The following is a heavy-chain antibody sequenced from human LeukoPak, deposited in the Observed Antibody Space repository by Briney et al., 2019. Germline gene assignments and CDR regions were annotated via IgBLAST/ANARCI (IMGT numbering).Heavy chain of an antibody. CDR2: ISNGGGGT. D-gene: IGHD3-16*01. J-gene: IGHJ6*02. Sequence: PGGSLRLSCAASGFTFSNYAMSWVRQAPGKGLEWVSGISNGGGGTYYADSVKGRFTISRDNAKNSLYLQMSNLRAEDTAVYFCARGGGLDVWGQGATVTVSS. V-gene: IGHV3-23*01. CDR1: GFTFSNYA. CDR3: ARGGGLDV.